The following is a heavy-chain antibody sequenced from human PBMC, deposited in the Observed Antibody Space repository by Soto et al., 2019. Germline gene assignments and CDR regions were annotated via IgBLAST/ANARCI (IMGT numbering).Heavy chain of an antibody. CDR2: INPGNGDT. V-gene: IGHV1-2*02. Sequence: ASVKVSCKASGYSFTGHYVHWMRQAPGQGLEWMGWINPGNGDTKYAQRFQGRVTMTRDTSISTHYMELSALKSDDTAVYYCARDMNPYYGPWSLHGSFDYWGPGTTDTFSS. D-gene: IGHD3-10*01. CDR3: ARDMNPYYGPWSLHGSFDY. J-gene: IGHJ4*02. CDR1: GYSFTGHY.